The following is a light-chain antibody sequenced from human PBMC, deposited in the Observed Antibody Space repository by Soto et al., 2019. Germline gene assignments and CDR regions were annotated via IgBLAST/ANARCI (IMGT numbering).Light chain of an antibody. CDR2: GAS. CDR3: QQYFEWPPMT. J-gene: IGKJ1*01. V-gene: IGKV3-15*01. CDR1: ETVATN. Sequence: EVAMTQSPATLSVSPGERATLSCRASETVATNLAWYQQKPGQAPRLLISGASTRAAGISDRFRGSGSGTEFTLTISSLRSEDSAIYYCQQYFEWPPMTFGQGTKVDIK.